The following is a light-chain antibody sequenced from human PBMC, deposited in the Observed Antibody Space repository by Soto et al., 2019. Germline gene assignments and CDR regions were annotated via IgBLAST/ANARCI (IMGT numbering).Light chain of an antibody. Sequence: DIQMTQSPSSLSASVGDRVTITCRASQGISNYLAWYQQIPGKVPKLLISAASTLQSGVPSRLSGCGSGTDFTLTISSLQPEDVATYYCQNYTYVPACGGGTKVEIK. V-gene: IGKV1-27*01. CDR3: QNYTYVPA. CDR1: QGISNY. CDR2: AAS. J-gene: IGKJ4*02.